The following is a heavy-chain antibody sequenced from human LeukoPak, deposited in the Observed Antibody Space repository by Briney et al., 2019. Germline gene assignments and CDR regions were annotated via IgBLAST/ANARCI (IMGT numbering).Heavy chain of an antibody. D-gene: IGHD3-22*01. V-gene: IGHV1-2*02. Sequence: ASVKVSCKASGYTFTDYYMHWVRQAPGPGLEWMGWINPNSGGTDYAQKFQGRVTMTRDTSISTAYMELSILRSDDTAVYYCASRSLGTDSSAYYEDCWGQGTLVTVSS. CDR3: ASRSLGTDSSAYYEDC. CDR2: INPNSGGT. CDR1: GYTFTDYY. J-gene: IGHJ4*02.